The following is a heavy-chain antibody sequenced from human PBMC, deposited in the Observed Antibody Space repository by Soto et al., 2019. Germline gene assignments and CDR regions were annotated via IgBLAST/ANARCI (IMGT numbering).Heavy chain of an antibody. V-gene: IGHV3-21*01. Sequence: EVQLVESGGGLVKPGGSLRLSCAASGFTFSSYSMNWVRQAPGKGLEWVSSISSSSSYIYYADSVTGRFTISRDNAKNSRYLQMNSLRAEDTAVYYCARVGGELVPGFDYWGQGTLVTVSS. J-gene: IGHJ4*02. CDR3: ARVGGELVPGFDY. D-gene: IGHD6-6*01. CDR2: ISSSSSYI. CDR1: GFTFSSYS.